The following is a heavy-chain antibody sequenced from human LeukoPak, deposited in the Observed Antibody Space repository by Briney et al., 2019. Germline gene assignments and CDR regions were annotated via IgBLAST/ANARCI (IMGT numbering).Heavy chain of an antibody. J-gene: IGHJ5*02. CDR3: ARATYCSSTSCYMSPWFNP. V-gene: IGHV3-53*01. CDR2: IYSGGST. D-gene: IGHD2-2*02. CDR1: GFTVSSNY. Sequence: PGGSLRLSCAASGFTVSSNYMSWVRQAPGKGLEWVSVIYSGGSTYYADSVKGRFTISRDNSKNTLYLQMNSLRAEDTAVYYCARATYCSSTSCYMSPWFNPWGQGTLVTVSS.